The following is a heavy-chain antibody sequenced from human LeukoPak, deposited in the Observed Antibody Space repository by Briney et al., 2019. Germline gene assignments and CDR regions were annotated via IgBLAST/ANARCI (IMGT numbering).Heavy chain of an antibody. CDR1: GYTFTSYA. J-gene: IGHJ5*02. Sequence: ASVEVSCKASGYTFTSYAMHWVRQAPGQRLEWMGWINAGNGNTKYSQKFQGRVTITRDTSASTAYMELSSLRSEDTAVYYCASGYSYGFSANWFDPWGQGTLVTVSS. CDR2: INAGNGNT. CDR3: ASGYSYGFSANWFDP. D-gene: IGHD5-18*01. V-gene: IGHV1-3*01.